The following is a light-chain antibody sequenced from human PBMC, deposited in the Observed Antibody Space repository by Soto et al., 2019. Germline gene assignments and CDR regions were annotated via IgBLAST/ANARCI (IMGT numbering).Light chain of an antibody. V-gene: IGKV1D-8*01. Sequence: VIWMTQSPSLLSASTGDRVTISCRVSQGISSYLAWYQQKPGKAPELLIYAASTLQSGVPSRFSGSGSGTDFTLTISCLQSEDFATYYYQQYHSFPRTFGQGTKVEIK. CDR3: QQYHSFPRT. CDR2: AAS. CDR1: QGISSY. J-gene: IGKJ1*01.